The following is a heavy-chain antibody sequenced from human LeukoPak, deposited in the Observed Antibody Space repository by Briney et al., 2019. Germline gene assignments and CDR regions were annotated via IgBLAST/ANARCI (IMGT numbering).Heavy chain of an antibody. CDR1: GFPFSSYS. J-gene: IGHJ4*02. CDR3: ARSIPYGTTWYGRSDY. Sequence: GGSLRLSCAASGFPFSSYSMTWVRQAPGKGLEWVANIKPDGTTKFYVDSVKGRFTVSRDNALNSLYLQMNSLRAEDTAIYYCARSIPYGTTWYGRSDYWGQGTLVTVSS. CDR2: IKPDGTTK. D-gene: IGHD6-13*01. V-gene: IGHV3-7*03.